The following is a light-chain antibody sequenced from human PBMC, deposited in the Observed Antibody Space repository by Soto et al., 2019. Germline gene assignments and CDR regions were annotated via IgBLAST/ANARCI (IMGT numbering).Light chain of an antibody. CDR2: EVT. Sequence: QSVLTQPASVSGSPGQSITISCTGTSIDIGPYDYVSWYQQHPGKAPKLMIYEVTNRPSGVSHRFSCSKSGSTASLTISGLQAEDEADYYCSSYTRNTALVFGPGTKLTVL. CDR1: SIDIGPYDY. J-gene: IGLJ1*01. CDR3: SSYTRNTALV. V-gene: IGLV2-14*01.